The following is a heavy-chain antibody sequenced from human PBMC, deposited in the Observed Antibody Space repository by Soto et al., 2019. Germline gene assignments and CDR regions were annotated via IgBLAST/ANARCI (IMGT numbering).Heavy chain of an antibody. CDR3: AKEISVIAGPWYFDL. CDR2: IGHDGEVH. V-gene: IGHV3-30*18. J-gene: IGHJ2*01. D-gene: IGHD2-15*01. CDR1: GYNFGHHS. Sequence: QVQLVESGGAVVQRGGSLRLSCVASGYNFGHHSIHWVRQAPGRELEWVTVIGHDGEVHRYADSVRGRFTISRDNSRNTVYLQMTSLMTEDTAMYFCAKEISVIAGPWYFDLWGRGTLVIVSS.